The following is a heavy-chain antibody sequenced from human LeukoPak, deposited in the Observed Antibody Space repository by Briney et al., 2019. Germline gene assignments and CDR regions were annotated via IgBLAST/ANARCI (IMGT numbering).Heavy chain of an antibody. D-gene: IGHD3-22*01. Sequence: ASVKVSCKASGYTFTSYYMHWVRQAPGQGLEWMGIINPSGGSTSYAQKFQGRVTMTRDTSTSTAYMELSSLRSEDTAVYYCARSPHYDSSGYYFDYWGQGTLVTVSS. J-gene: IGHJ4*02. V-gene: IGHV1-46*01. CDR2: INPSGGST. CDR1: GYTFTSYY. CDR3: ARSPHYDSSGYYFDY.